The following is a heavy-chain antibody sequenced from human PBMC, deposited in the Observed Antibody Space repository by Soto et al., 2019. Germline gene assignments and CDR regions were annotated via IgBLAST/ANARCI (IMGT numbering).Heavy chain of an antibody. J-gene: IGHJ4*02. CDR2: IVVGSGKT. CDR1: GFTFTRST. D-gene: IGHD5-12*01. CDR3: ASVILPSGYSGYLCLIDY. V-gene: IGHV1-58*02. Sequence: GASVKVSCKASGFTFTRSTMQWVRQARGQRLEWKGWIVVGSGKTNYAQKFQERVTITRDMSTSTVYMELSSLVSEDTAMYYCASVILPSGYSGYLCLIDYWGPGTLVTVSS.